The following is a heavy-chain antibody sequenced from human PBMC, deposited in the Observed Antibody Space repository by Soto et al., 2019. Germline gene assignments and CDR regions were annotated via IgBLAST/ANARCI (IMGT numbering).Heavy chain of an antibody. J-gene: IGHJ4*02. V-gene: IGHV4-34*01. CDR3: ARGMYYYDSSGYYY. D-gene: IGHD3-22*01. CDR1: GGSFSGYY. CDR2: INHSGST. Sequence: QVQLQQWGAGLLKPSETLSLTCAVYGGSFSGYYWSWIRQPPGKGLEWIGEINHSGSTNYNPSLKSRVTISVDTSKNQFSLKLSSVTAADTAVYYCARGMYYYDSSGYYYWGQGTLVTVSS.